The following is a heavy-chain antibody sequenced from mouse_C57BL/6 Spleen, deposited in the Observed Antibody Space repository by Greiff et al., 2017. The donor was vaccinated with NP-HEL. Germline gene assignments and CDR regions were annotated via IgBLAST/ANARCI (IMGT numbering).Heavy chain of an antibody. D-gene: IGHD1-1*01. CDR2: INYDGSST. Sequence: EVKVVESEGGLVQPGSSMKLSCTASGFTFSDYYMAWVRQVPEKGLEWVANINYDGSSTYYLDSLKSRFIISRDNAKNILYLQMSSLKSEDTATYYCARGDYYGSSPDYWGQGTTLTVSS. CDR1: GFTFSDYY. V-gene: IGHV5-16*01. CDR3: ARGDYYGSSPDY. J-gene: IGHJ2*01.